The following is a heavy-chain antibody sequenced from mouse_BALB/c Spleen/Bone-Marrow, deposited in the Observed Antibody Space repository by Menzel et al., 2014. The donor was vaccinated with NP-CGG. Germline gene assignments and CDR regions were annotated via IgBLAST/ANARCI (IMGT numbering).Heavy chain of an antibody. CDR2: IYPGNSDA. CDR3: TRWGVYDYDGGFAY. V-gene: IGHV1-5*01. D-gene: IGHD2-4*01. J-gene: IGHJ3*01. Sequence: RPGQGLEWIGAIYPGNSDASYNQKVKGKAKLTAVTSASTAYMELISLTNEDSAVYYSTRWGVYDYDGGFAYWGQGALVTVSA.